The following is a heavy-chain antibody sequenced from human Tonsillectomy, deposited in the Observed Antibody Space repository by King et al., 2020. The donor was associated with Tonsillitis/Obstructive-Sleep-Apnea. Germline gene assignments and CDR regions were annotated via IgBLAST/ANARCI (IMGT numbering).Heavy chain of an antibody. J-gene: IGHJ6*03. CDR3: ARDHCSSTSCYGNYYYMDV. Sequence: QLQESGPGLVKPSETLSLTCTVSGGSISSYYWSWIRQPPGKGLEWIGYIFYSGSTNYKPSLKSRVTISVDTSKNQFSLKLSSVTAADTAVYYCARDHCSSTSCYGNYYYMDVWGKGTTVTVSS. D-gene: IGHD2-2*01. CDR2: IFYSGST. CDR1: GGSISSYY. V-gene: IGHV4-59*01.